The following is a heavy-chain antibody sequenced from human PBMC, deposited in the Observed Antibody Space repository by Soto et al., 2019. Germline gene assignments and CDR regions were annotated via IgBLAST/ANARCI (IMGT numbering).Heavy chain of an antibody. D-gene: IGHD2-21*02. CDR2: ISYDESSK. CDR1: GFTFSDYA. V-gene: IGHV3-30-3*01. Sequence: SGGSLRLSCVVSGFTFSDYAMHWVRQAPGKGLEWVTLISYDESSKYFADSVQGRFSISRDNPKKELYLQMNNLRPEDTAVYYCARLSGGHFAFFHYGMDAWGQGTTVTVSS. J-gene: IGHJ6*02. CDR3: ARLSGGHFAFFHYGMDA.